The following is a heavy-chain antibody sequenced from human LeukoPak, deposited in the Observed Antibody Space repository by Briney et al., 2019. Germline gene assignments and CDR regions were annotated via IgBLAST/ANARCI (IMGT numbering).Heavy chain of an antibody. D-gene: IGHD6-19*01. CDR1: GGSISSGDYY. CDR2: IYYSGST. J-gene: IGHJ4*02. Sequence: SETLSLTCTVSGGSISSGDYYWSWIRQPPGKGLEWIGYIYYSGSTYYNPSLKSRVTISVDTSKNQFSLKLSSVTAADTAVYYCARVHGYSSGWYFPYFDYWGQGTLVTVSS. CDR3: ARVHGYSSGWYFPYFDY. V-gene: IGHV4-30-4*01.